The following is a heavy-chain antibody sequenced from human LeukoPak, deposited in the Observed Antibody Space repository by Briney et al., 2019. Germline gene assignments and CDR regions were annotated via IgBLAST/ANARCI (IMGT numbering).Heavy chain of an antibody. CDR1: GYTFTSYW. V-gene: IGHV5-51*01. J-gene: IGHJ6*03. CDR3: ARVGGYCSSTSCYPHYYYYMDV. D-gene: IGHD2-2*03. Sequence: GESLKISCKGSGYTFTSYWIGWVRQMPGKGLEWMGIIYPGDSDTRYSPSFQGQVTISADKSISTAYLQWSSLKASDTAMYYCARVGGYCSSTSCYPHYYYYMDVWGKGTTVTVSS. CDR2: IYPGDSDT.